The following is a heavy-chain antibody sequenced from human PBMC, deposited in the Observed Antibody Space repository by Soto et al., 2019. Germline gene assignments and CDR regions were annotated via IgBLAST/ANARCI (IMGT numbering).Heavy chain of an antibody. Sequence: ETLSLTCAVSGYSISSGYYWGWIRQPPGKGLEWIGSIYHSGSTYYNPSLKSRVTISVDTSKNQFSLKLSSVTAADTAVYYCARSSITMIVASGSYPFDIWGQGTMGTVS. J-gene: IGHJ3*02. CDR3: ARSSITMIVASGSYPFDI. CDR1: GYSISSGYY. CDR2: IYHSGST. D-gene: IGHD3-22*01. V-gene: IGHV4-38-2*01.